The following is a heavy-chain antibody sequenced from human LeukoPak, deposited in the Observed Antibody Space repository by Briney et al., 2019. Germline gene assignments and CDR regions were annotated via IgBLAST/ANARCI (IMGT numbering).Heavy chain of an antibody. J-gene: IGHJ4*02. CDR3: AREIAAAAFDY. D-gene: IGHD6-13*01. Sequence: GGSLRLSCAASGFTVGSNYMSWVRQAPGKGLEWVSVIYSGGSTYYADSVKGRFTISRDNSKNTLYLQMNSPRAEDTAVYYCAREIAAAAFDYWGQGTLVTVSS. V-gene: IGHV3-53*01. CDR1: GFTVGSNY. CDR2: IYSGGST.